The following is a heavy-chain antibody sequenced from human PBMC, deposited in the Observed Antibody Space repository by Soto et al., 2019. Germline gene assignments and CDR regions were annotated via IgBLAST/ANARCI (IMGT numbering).Heavy chain of an antibody. CDR2: ISYDGSNK. CDR1: GFTFSSYG. Sequence: GGSLRLSCAASGFTFSSYGMHWVRQAPGKGLEWVAVISYDGSNKYYADSVKGRFTISRDNSKNTLYLQMNSLRAEDTAVYYCAKDGDYGGNSFPDYYGMDVWGQGTTVTVS. D-gene: IGHD4-17*01. J-gene: IGHJ6*02. CDR3: AKDGDYGGNSFPDYYGMDV. V-gene: IGHV3-30*18.